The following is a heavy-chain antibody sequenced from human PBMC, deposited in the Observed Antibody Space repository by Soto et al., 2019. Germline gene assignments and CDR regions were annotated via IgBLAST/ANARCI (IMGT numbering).Heavy chain of an antibody. CDR1: GYSFTTYW. CDR2: IYPGDSDT. J-gene: IGHJ4*01. CDR3: ASHSTSAPKDY. Sequence: PGESLKISCKGSGYSFTTYWIAWVRQMPGKGLEWVGIIYPGDSDTRYSPSFEGHVTISVDKSISTAFLQWNRLKASDNAIYYCASHSTSAPKDYWGQGTLVTVSS. D-gene: IGHD3-10*01. V-gene: IGHV5-51*01.